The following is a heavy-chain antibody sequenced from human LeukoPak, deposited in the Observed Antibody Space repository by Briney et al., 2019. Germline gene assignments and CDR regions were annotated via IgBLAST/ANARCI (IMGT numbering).Heavy chain of an antibody. CDR1: GYTXTSYG. Sequence: ASVKVSCKASGYTXTSYGISWLRQAPGQGLEWLGWRSCYNGNTNYAQKRQGRVTMTTDKPTSTAYMDLRSLKSDDTAVYYCAVHDFYSGGYHFDYWGQGTLVTVSS. CDR2: RSCYNGNT. J-gene: IGHJ4*02. D-gene: IGHD3-3*01. CDR3: AVHDFYSGGYHFDY. V-gene: IGHV1-18*01.